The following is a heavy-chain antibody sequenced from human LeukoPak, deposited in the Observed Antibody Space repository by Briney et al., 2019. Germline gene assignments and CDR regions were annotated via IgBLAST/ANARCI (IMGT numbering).Heavy chain of an antibody. V-gene: IGHV4-34*01. D-gene: IGHD2-2*01. CDR1: GGSFSGYY. J-gene: IGHJ4*02. CDR2: INHSGST. CDR3: ARIPLPNIVVVPAAGGLYYFDY. Sequence: SETLFLTCAVYGGSFSGYYWSWIRQPPGKGLEWIGEINHSGSTNYNPSLKSRVTISVDTSKNQFSLKLSSVTAADTAVYYCARIPLPNIVVVPAAGGLYYFDYWGQGTLVIVSS.